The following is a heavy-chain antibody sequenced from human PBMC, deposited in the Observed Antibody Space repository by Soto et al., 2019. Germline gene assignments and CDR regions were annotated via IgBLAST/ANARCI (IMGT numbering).Heavy chain of an antibody. D-gene: IGHD3-3*01. CDR1: GFTFGSHW. CDR2: IKQDGIEK. Sequence: GGSLRLSCVGSGFTFGSHWLTWVRQSAGKGPEWVANIKQDGIEKHYVDSVKDRFIISRDNAKNSLFLQMNSLRAEDTAVYYCASRPSADRYYAVFDYWGRGALVTVSS. CDR3: ASRPSADRYYAVFDY. J-gene: IGHJ4*02. V-gene: IGHV3-7*03.